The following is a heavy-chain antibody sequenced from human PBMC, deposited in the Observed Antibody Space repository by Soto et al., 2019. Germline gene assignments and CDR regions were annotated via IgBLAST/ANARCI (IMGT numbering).Heavy chain of an antibody. D-gene: IGHD6-6*01. CDR3: ARAPKVSGSSQTRPDF. J-gene: IGHJ4*02. CDR2: ISQSGNT. CDR1: SGSFSCYY. Sequence: PSGTLSLTCSIYSGSFSCYYWSWIRQPPGKGLEWIGEISQSGNTNYSPSLKSRVSISIDTSKKQFSLNLASVSAADTAVYYCARAPKVSGSSQTRPDFWGQGTLVTVSS. V-gene: IGHV4-34*01.